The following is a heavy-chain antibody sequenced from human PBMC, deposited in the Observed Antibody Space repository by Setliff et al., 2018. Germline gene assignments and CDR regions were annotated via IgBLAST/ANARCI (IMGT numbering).Heavy chain of an antibody. V-gene: IGHV5-51*01. Sequence: PGESLKISCKGSGYSFSNFWIGWVRQMPGKGLEWMGIIYPGDSHTRYSPSFQGQVTMSADKSINTAYLQWSNLKASDTAVYYCARRGERFFNWFDTWGQGTLVTVSS. J-gene: IGHJ5*02. D-gene: IGHD2-21*01. CDR2: IYPGDSHT. CDR1: GYSFSNFW. CDR3: ARRGERFFNWFDT.